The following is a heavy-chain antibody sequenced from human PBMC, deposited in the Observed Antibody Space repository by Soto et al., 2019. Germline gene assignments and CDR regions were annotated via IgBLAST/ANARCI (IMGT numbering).Heavy chain of an antibody. CDR2: IIPISGIA. Sequence: QVQLVQSGAEVKKPGSSVKVSCKASGGTFSSYTISWVRQAPGQGLEWMGSIIPISGIANYAQKFQGRVTINADKSTSTAYMELSSLRAEDTAVYYCAVAGSRLGHIRGNWFDPWGQGTLVTVSS. D-gene: IGHD7-27*01. J-gene: IGHJ5*02. CDR1: GGTFSSYT. V-gene: IGHV1-69*02. CDR3: AVAGSRLGHIRGNWFDP.